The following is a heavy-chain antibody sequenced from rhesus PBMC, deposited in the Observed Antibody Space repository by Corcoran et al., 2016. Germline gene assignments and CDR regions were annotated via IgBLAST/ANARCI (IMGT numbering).Heavy chain of an antibody. CDR1: GAPISDDYY. CDR3: ARRPLAFDY. J-gene: IGHJ4*01. V-gene: IGHV4-106*01. Sequence: QVQLQESAPGMVKPSEPRSLPCAVLGAPISDDYYWCGIRHPPGKGLEWIGYIYGSGGGTNYNPSLKNRVTISIDSSKNQFSLKLSSVTAADTAVYYCARRPLAFDYWGQGVLVTVSS. D-gene: IGHD3-3*01. CDR2: IYGSGGGT.